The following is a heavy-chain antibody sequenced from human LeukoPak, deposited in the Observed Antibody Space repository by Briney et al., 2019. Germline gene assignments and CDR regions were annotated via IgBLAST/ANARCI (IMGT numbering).Heavy chain of an antibody. CDR3: AKESPGDLDY. CDR1: GFTFSSYV. Sequence: GSLRLSCAASGFTFSSYVMSWVRQAPGKGLEWVSGVSGSGGNTYYADSVKGRFTISRDNSKNMLYLQMNSLRAEDTAVFYCAKESPGDLDYWGQGTLVTVSS. CDR2: VSGSGGNT. V-gene: IGHV3-23*01. J-gene: IGHJ4*02. D-gene: IGHD3-16*01.